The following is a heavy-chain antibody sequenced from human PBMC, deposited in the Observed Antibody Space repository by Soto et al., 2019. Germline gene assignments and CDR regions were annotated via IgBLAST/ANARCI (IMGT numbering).Heavy chain of an antibody. CDR1: GYTFTGYY. CDR2: INPNSGGT. J-gene: IGHJ1*01. Sequence: XSVKFSCKASGYTFTGYYMHWVRQAPGQGLEWMGWINPNSGGTNYAQKFQGRVTMTRDTSISTAYMELSRLRSDDTAVYYCARDEGIAAAGLDHWGQGNLVTVSS. CDR3: ARDEGIAAAGLDH. V-gene: IGHV1-2*02. D-gene: IGHD6-13*01.